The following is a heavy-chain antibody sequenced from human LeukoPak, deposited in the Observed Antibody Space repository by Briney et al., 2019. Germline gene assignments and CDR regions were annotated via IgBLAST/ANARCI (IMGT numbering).Heavy chain of an antibody. CDR1: GYSISSGYY. Sequence: SETLSLTCTVSGYSISSGYYWGWIRQTPGEGLDWIGSIYHSGSTYYNPSLKSRVTISVDTSKKQFSLKLSSVTAADTAFYYCARYIVSYPHDAFDIWGQGTMVTVSS. V-gene: IGHV4-38-2*02. CDR3: ARYIVSYPHDAFDI. D-gene: IGHD1-26*01. CDR2: IYHSGST. J-gene: IGHJ3*02.